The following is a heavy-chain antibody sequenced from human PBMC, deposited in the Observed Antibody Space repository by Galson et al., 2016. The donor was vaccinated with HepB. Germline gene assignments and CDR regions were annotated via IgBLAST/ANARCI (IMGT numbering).Heavy chain of an antibody. CDR1: GFTFSRHA. V-gene: IGHV3-23*01. Sequence: SLRLSCAASGFTFSRHAMSWVRQAPGKGLEWVSNIDDSGGATYYADSVKGRFTISRDDSKNTLYLQMNSLRGEDTAVYHYARPITGTTRIRAGFDLWGQGTRVTVSS. J-gene: IGHJ4*02. CDR3: ARPITGTTRIRAGFDL. CDR2: IDDSGGAT. D-gene: IGHD1-20*01.